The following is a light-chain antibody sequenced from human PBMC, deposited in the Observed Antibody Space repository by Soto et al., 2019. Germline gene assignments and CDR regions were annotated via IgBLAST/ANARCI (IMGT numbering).Light chain of an antibody. CDR1: QSVSSY. CDR3: QQRSNWLIT. Sequence: EIVLTQSPATLSLSPGERATLSCRASQSVSSYLAWYQQKPGQAPRLLIYDASNSATGIPARFSGSGSGTDFTLTIISLEPEDFAVYYCQQRSNWLITFGQGTRLEIK. CDR2: DAS. J-gene: IGKJ5*01. V-gene: IGKV3-11*01.